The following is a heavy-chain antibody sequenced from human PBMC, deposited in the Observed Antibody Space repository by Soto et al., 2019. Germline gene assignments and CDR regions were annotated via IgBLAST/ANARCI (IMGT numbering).Heavy chain of an antibody. D-gene: IGHD3-22*01. V-gene: IGHV4-30-4*01. Sequence: SETLSLTCTVSGGSISNSDYYWAWIRQPPGKGLEWIGYIYSSGATSYNPSLESRVTISRDTSKNQFSLRLSSVTAADTAVYYCARDRGSDYDSTSGYYYYWGQGTLVTVSS. CDR3: ARDRGSDYDSTSGYYYY. CDR2: IYSSGAT. CDR1: GGSISNSDYY. J-gene: IGHJ4*02.